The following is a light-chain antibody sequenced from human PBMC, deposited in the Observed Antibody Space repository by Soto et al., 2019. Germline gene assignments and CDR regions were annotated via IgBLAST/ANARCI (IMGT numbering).Light chain of an antibody. V-gene: IGKV3-11*01. CDR2: DVS. CDR3: QQRSNWPRT. Sequence: IVLTQSPVTLSFSPGERGSRSCRASQNISSYLIWYQQKPGQAPRLLMYDVSNRATGIPARFSGSGSGTDFTLTISSLEPEDLAVYYCQQRSNWPRTFGQGTKVDNK. CDR1: QNISSY. J-gene: IGKJ1*01.